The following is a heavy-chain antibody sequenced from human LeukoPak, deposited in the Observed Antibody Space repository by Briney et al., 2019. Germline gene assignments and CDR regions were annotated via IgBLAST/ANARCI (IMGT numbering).Heavy chain of an antibody. Sequence: GGSLRLSCAASGFTFSTYGMHWVRQAPGKGLEWVAVISFDGNNKYYADSVKGRFTISRDNSKNTLYLQMNSLRAEDTAVYYCAKDLMVWGGGRFDYWGQGTLVTVSS. CDR3: AKDLMVWGGGRFDY. D-gene: IGHD2-8*01. J-gene: IGHJ4*02. CDR1: GFTFSTYG. V-gene: IGHV3-30*18. CDR2: ISFDGNNK.